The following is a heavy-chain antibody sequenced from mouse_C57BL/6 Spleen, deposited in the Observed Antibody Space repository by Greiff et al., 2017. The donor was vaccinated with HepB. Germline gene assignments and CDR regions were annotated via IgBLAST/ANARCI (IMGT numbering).Heavy chain of an antibody. V-gene: IGHV1-66*01. J-gene: IGHJ2*01. Sequence: QVQLKESGPELVKPGASVKISCKASGYSFTSYYIHWVKQRPGQGLEWIGWIYPGSGNTKYNEKFKGKATLTADTSSSTAYMQLSSLTSEDSAVYYCARARTLYDGYGFDYWGQGTTLTVSS. CDR2: IYPGSGNT. CDR1: GYSFTSYY. D-gene: IGHD2-3*01. CDR3: ARARTLYDGYGFDY.